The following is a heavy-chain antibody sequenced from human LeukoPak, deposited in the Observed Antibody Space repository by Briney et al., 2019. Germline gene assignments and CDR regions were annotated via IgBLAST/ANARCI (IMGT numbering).Heavy chain of an antibody. CDR2: ISSSGRTM. D-gene: IGHD3-10*02. J-gene: IGHJ6*02. CDR3: ARVFWYYGMDV. V-gene: IGHV3-48*03. Sequence: PGGSLRLSCAASGFTFSSYETNWVRQAPGKGLEWVSYISSSGRTMYYADSVKGRFTISRDSSKNSLFLQMNSLRAEDTAVYYCARVFWYYGMDVWGQGTTVTVSS. CDR1: GFTFSSYE.